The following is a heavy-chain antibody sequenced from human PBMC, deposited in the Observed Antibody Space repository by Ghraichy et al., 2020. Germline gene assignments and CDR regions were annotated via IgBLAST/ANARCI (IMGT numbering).Heavy chain of an antibody. D-gene: IGHD6-13*01. J-gene: IGHJ6*03. CDR3: ARDRQPDYSSSWYRDLLYYYYYMDV. CDR1: GFSFSDYS. V-gene: IGHV3-21*01. CDR2: ISSSTNNR. Sequence: GGSLRLSCAASGFSFSDYSMNWVRQAPGRGLEWVSSISSSTNNRYYAGSVRGRFTISRDNAKNSLYLQMNSLRAEDTAVYYCARDRQPDYSSSWYRDLLYYYYYMDVWGKGTTVTVSS.